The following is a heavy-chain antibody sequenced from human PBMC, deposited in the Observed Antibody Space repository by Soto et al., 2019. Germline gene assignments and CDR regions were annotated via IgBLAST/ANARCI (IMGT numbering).Heavy chain of an antibody. CDR1: GFTFSSYG. CDR2: IWYDGSNK. V-gene: IGHV3-33*01. D-gene: IGHD3-9*01. Sequence: GGSLRLSCAASGFTFSSYGMHWVRQAPGKGLEWVAVIWYDGSNKYYADSVKGRFTISRDNSKNTLYLQMNSLRAEDTAVYYCARVLGVDILTGSAFLGYYYYGMDVWGQGTTVTVSS. J-gene: IGHJ6*02. CDR3: ARVLGVDILTGSAFLGYYYYGMDV.